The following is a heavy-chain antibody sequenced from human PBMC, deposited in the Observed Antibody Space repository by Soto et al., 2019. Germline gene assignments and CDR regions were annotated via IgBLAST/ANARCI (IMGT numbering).Heavy chain of an antibody. J-gene: IGHJ4*02. D-gene: IGHD6-13*01. V-gene: IGHV3-21*01. CDR2: ISSGGSFI. Sequence: EVQLVESGGGLVKPGGSLRLSCAASGFTFSDFNMNWVRQAPGKGLQWVSSISSGGSFISYADSVRGRFTISRDNAKNSLYLQVDSLRAEDTAVFFCARGSRRTFDYWGQGPLVTVS. CDR1: GFTFSDFN. CDR3: ARGSRRTFDY.